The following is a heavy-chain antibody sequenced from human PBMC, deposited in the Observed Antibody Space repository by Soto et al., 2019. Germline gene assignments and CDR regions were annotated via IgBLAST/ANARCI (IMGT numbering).Heavy chain of an antibody. CDR3: AKDLPLWSGYSFSENH. V-gene: IGHV3-23*01. D-gene: IGHD3-3*01. CDR2: VSQSGASV. J-gene: IGHJ5*02. Sequence: EVQLLESGGGFVKPGGSLRLSCEGSGFIFSSHAMTWVRQAPGKGLEWVSSVSQSGASVHLPDFLKGRFSSSRDNPKNPVDLELNNLRVDDTAVYYCAKDLPLWSGYSFSENHWGQGTLVTVSS. CDR1: GFIFSSHA.